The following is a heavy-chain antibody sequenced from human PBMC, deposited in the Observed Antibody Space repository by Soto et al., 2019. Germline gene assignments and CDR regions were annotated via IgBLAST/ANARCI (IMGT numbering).Heavy chain of an antibody. Sequence: SETLSLTCTVSGGSISSYYWSWIRQPPGKGLEWIGYIYYSGSTNYNPYLKSRVTISVDTSKNQFSLKLSSVTAADTAVYYCARGGEDYGDHLYNDAFDIWGQGTMVTVSS. CDR1: GGSISSYY. CDR3: ARGGEDYGDHLYNDAFDI. D-gene: IGHD4-17*01. V-gene: IGHV4-59*01. J-gene: IGHJ3*02. CDR2: IYYSGST.